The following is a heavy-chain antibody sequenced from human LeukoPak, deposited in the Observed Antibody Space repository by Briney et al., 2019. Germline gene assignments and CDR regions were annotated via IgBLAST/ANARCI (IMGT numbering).Heavy chain of an antibody. J-gene: IGHJ4*02. V-gene: IGHV3-30-3*01. D-gene: IGHD3-10*01. CDR3: ARVNYYGSGRQSLDY. Sequence: GGSLRLSCAASGFTFISYAMHWVRQAPGKGLEWVAVISYDGSNKYYADSVKGRFTISRDNSKNTLYLQMNSLRAEDTAVYYCARVNYYGSGRQSLDYWGQGTLVTVSS. CDR1: GFTFISYA. CDR2: ISYDGSNK.